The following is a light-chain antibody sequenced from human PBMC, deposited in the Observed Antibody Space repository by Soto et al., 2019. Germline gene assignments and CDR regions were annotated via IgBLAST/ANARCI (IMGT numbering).Light chain of an antibody. Sequence: EVVMTQSPAILSVSPGERATLSCRASQSVNSDLAWYQQKPGQAPRLLIQGASTRATGIPARFGGSGSGTEFTLTISSLQSEDFAVYYCQQYKYWPRTFGQGTKVDIK. CDR3: QQYKYWPRT. V-gene: IGKV3-15*01. CDR2: GAS. CDR1: QSVNSD. J-gene: IGKJ1*01.